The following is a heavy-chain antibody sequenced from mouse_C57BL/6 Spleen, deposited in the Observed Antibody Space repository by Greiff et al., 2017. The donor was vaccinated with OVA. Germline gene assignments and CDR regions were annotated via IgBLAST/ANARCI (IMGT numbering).Heavy chain of an antibody. J-gene: IGHJ1*03. D-gene: IGHD1-1*01. CDR3: ARRALITTVVAHWYFDV. Sequence: QVQLQQPGAELVRPGSSVKLSCKASGYTFTSYWMHWVEQRPIQGLEWIGNIDPSDSETHYNQKFKDKATLTGDKSSSTAYMQLSSLTSEDSAVYYCARRALITTVVAHWYFDVWGTGTTVTVSS. V-gene: IGHV1-52*01. CDR1: GYTFTSYW. CDR2: IDPSDSET.